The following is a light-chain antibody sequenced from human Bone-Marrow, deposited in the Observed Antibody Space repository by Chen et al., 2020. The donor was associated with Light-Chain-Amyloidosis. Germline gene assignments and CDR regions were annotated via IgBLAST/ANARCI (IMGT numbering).Light chain of an antibody. Sequence: QSALTQPASVSGSPGQSITIFCPGTSSDVGGDNHVSWYQQHPDKAPKLMIDEVTNRPSWVPDRFSGARSDNTASLTISGLQTEDEADYFCSSYTITNTLVFGSGTRVTVL. J-gene: IGLJ1*01. V-gene: IGLV2-14*01. CDR2: EVT. CDR1: SSDVGGDNH. CDR3: SSYTITNTLV.